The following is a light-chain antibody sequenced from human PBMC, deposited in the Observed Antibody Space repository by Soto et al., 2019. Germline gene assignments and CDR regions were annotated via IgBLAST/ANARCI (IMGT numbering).Light chain of an antibody. V-gene: IGKV3-15*01. CDR1: QSISSN. J-gene: IGKJ1*01. Sequence: EIVMTQSPDTLSVSPGERATLSCRSSQSISSNLAWYQQKPGQAPRLLIYGTSTRATGIPTRFSGSGSGTEFTLTISSLQSEDFAVYYCQQCNNCLSWTFGQGTKVEIK. CDR2: GTS. CDR3: QQCNNCLSWT.